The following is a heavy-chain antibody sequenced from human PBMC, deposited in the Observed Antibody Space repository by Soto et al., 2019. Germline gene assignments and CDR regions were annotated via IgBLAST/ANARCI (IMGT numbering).Heavy chain of an antibody. D-gene: IGHD3-22*01. Sequence: SETLSLTCTVSGGSISSYYWSWIRQPPGKGLEWIGYIYYSGSTNYNPSLKSRVTISVDTSKNQFSLKLSSVTAADTAVYYCARGYYDGSGYYFKFDYWGQGTLVTVSS. CDR2: IYYSGST. V-gene: IGHV4-59*08. CDR1: GGSISSYY. CDR3: ARGYYDGSGYYFKFDY. J-gene: IGHJ4*02.